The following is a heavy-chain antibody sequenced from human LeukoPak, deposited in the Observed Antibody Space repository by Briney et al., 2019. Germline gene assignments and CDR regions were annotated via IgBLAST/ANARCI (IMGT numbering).Heavy chain of an antibody. D-gene: IGHD6-13*01. V-gene: IGHV3-48*01. CDR1: GFTLSSYN. CDR3: AREGGGYSRSWFFRSFDH. J-gene: IGHJ4*02. CDR2: FSRSSTPI. Sequence: GGSLRLSCAASGFTLSSYNMNWVRQAPGKGLEWVSYFSRSSTPIYYADSVKDRFTVSRDNAKNSLYLQINSLIAEDTAVYYCAREGGGYSRSWFFRSFDHWGQGTLVTVSS.